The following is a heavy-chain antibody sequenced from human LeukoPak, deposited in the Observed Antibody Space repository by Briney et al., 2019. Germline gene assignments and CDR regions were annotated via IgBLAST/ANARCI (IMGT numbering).Heavy chain of an antibody. D-gene: IGHD1-26*01. J-gene: IGHJ6*03. Sequence: ASVKVSCKASGYTFTGYYMHWVRQAPGQGLEWMAWINPSSGDTNYAQKFQGRVTMTRDTSISTAYMELSRLRSDDTAVYYCAGDTTVYSGSYYYYYYMDVWGKGTTVTVSS. V-gene: IGHV1-2*02. CDR3: AGDTTVYSGSYYYYYYMDV. CDR2: INPSSGDT. CDR1: GYTFTGYY.